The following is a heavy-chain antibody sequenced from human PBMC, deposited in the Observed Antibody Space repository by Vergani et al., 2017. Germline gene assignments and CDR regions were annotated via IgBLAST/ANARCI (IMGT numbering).Heavy chain of an antibody. CDR3: AREALIVGATGGFDY. Sequence: QVQLVESGGGVVQPGRSLRLSCAASGFTFSSYAMHWVRQAPGKGLEWVAVISYDGSNKYYADSVKGRFTISRDNSKNTLYLQMNSLRAEDTAVYYCAREALIVGATGGFDYWGQGTLVTVSS. V-gene: IGHV3-30-3*01. J-gene: IGHJ4*02. CDR2: ISYDGSNK. CDR1: GFTFSSYA. D-gene: IGHD1-26*01.